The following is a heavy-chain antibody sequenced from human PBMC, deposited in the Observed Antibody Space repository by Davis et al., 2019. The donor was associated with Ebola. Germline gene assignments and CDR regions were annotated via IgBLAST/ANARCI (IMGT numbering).Heavy chain of an antibody. Sequence: GESLNISCAASGFTLSDYYMSWIRQAPGKGLEWVSSIRSSDTTIYYSDPVKGRFTVSRDNAKNSLYLQMNSLRAEDTAVYYCARDKRSSWYGGMDVWGQGTTVTVSS. CDR1: GFTLSDYY. CDR3: ARDKRSSWYGGMDV. V-gene: IGHV3-11*01. J-gene: IGHJ6*02. CDR2: IRSSDTTI. D-gene: IGHD6-19*01.